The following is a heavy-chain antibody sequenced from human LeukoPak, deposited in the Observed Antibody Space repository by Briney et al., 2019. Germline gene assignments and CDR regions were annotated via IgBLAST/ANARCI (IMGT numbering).Heavy chain of an antibody. CDR1: GGSISSYY. CDR3: ARATIFGVPRGSTPGY. J-gene: IGHJ4*02. CDR2: IYYSGST. Sequence: SETLSLTCTVSGGSISSYYWSWIRQPPGKGLEWIGYIYYSGSTNYNPSLKSRVTISVDTSKNQFSLKLSSVTAADTAVYYCARATIFGVPRGSTPGYWGQGTLVTVSS. V-gene: IGHV4-59*01. D-gene: IGHD3-3*01.